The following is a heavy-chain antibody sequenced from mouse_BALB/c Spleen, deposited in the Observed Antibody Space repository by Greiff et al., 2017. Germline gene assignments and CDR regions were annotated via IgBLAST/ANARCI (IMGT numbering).Heavy chain of an antibody. Sequence: EVQLQQSGPELVKPGASVKISCKASGYTFTDYNMHWVKQSHGKSLEWIGYIYPYNGGTGYNQKFKSKATLTVDNSSSTAYMELRSLTSEDSAVYYCARRGENGGGFAYWGQGTLVTVSA. CDR3: ARRGENGGGFAY. CDR1: GYTFTDYN. J-gene: IGHJ3*01. D-gene: IGHD1-1*01. CDR2: IYPYNGGT. V-gene: IGHV1S29*02.